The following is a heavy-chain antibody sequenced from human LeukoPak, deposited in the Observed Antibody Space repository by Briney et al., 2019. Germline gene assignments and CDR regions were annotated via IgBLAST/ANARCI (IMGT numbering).Heavy chain of an antibody. CDR1: GGSFSGYY. CDR3: ARCIAVAGTEDYFDY. V-gene: IGHV4-34*01. Sequence: SETLSLTCAVYGGSFSGYYWSWIRQPPGKGLEWIGEINHSGSTNYNPSLKSRVTISVDTSKNQFSLRLSSVTAADTAVYYCARCIAVAGTEDYFDYWGQGTLVTVSS. D-gene: IGHD6-19*01. CDR2: INHSGST. J-gene: IGHJ4*02.